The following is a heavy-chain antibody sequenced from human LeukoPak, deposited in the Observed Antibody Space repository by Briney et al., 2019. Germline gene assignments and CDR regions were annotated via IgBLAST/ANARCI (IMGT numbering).Heavy chain of an antibody. J-gene: IGHJ4*02. CDR3: ARDYNYATDY. CDR2: INSDGSTT. D-gene: IGHD5-18*01. V-gene: IGHV3-74*01. CDR1: GFTFSSYG. Sequence: GGSLRLSCVASGFTFSSYGMHWVRHAPGKGLVWASHINSDGSTTNYADSVRGRFTLSRDNAKNTVHLQMISLRAEDTAVYYCARDYNYATDYWGQGTLVTVSS.